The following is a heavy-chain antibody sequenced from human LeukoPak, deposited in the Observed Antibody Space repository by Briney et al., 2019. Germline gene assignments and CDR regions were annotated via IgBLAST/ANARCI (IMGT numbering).Heavy chain of an antibody. J-gene: IGHJ4*02. CDR2: ISGSGAST. V-gene: IGHV3-23*01. CDR3: AKDVGKWESLHFFDY. Sequence: GGSLRLSCAASGFTFSGYAMSWVRQAPGKGLEWISGISGSGASTYYADSVKGRFTISRDDSRNTLYLQMNSLRGDDTAVYYCAKDVGKWESLHFFDYWGQGTLVTVSS. D-gene: IGHD1-26*01. CDR1: GFTFSGYA.